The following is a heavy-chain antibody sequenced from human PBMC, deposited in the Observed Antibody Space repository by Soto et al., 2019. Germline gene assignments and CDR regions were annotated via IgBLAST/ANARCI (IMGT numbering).Heavy chain of an antibody. CDR1: GGTFSSYA. J-gene: IGHJ4*02. D-gene: IGHD6-19*01. Sequence: QVQLVQSGAEVKKPGSPVKVSCKASGGTFSSYAISWVRQAPGQGLEWMGGIIPIFGTANYAQKFQGRVTITADESTSTAYMELSSLRSEDTAVYYCARGSEEWLVIYFDYWGQGTLVTVSS. CDR2: IIPIFGTA. V-gene: IGHV1-69*12. CDR3: ARGSEEWLVIYFDY.